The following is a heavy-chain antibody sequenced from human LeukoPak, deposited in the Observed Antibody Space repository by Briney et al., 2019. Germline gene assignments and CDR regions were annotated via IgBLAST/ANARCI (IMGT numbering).Heavy chain of an antibody. J-gene: IGHJ4*02. CDR1: GFFFSSYC. D-gene: IGHD3-3*01. Sequence: GALRLSCEASGFFFSSYCMHWVRQAPGKGLEWLAVISGDGTNKYYAESVKGRFTISRDNSKTTVLVQLNSLRVEDTAVYYCARCRENDFWSGSPVDHWGQGTLATVSS. CDR3: ARCRENDFWSGSPVDH. V-gene: IGHV3-30-3*01. CDR2: ISGDGTNK.